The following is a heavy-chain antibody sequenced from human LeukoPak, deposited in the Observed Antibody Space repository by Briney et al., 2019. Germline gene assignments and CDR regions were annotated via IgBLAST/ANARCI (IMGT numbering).Heavy chain of an antibody. CDR2: IYTSGST. D-gene: IGHD4-17*01. V-gene: IGHV4-4*07. Sequence: PSETLSLTCTVSGGSISSYYWSWIRQPAGKGLEWIGRIYTSGSTNYNPSLKSRVTMSVDTSKNQFSLKLSSVTAADTAVYYCARGSYGDRPRWTDYYFDYWGRGTLVTVSS. CDR1: GGSISSYY. J-gene: IGHJ4*02. CDR3: ARGSYGDRPRWTDYYFDY.